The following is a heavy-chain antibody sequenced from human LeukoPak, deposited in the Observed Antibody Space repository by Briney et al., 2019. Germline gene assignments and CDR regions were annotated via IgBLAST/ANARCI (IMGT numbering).Heavy chain of an antibody. CDR1: GGTFSSYA. CDR2: IIPIFGTA. CDR3: ANYYYDSSGYWYYFDY. J-gene: IGHJ4*02. D-gene: IGHD3-22*01. Sequence: GASVKVSCKASGGTFSSYAISWVRQAPGQGLEWMGRIIPIFGTANYAQKFQGRVTITTDESTSTAYMELSSLRSEDTAVYYCANYYYDSSGYWYYFDYWGQGTLVTVSS. V-gene: IGHV1-69*05.